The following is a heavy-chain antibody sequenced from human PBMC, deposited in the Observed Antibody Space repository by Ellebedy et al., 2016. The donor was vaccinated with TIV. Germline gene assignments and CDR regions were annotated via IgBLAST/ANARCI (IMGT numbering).Heavy chain of an antibody. Sequence: PGGSLRLSCAASGFTFSSYAMSWVRQAPGKGLEWVSAISGSGGSTYYADSVKGRFTISRDNSKNTLYLQMNGLRAEDTAVYYCAKGGGRITMVRGGYYFDYWGQGTLVTVSS. CDR1: GFTFSSYA. CDR3: AKGGGRITMVRGGYYFDY. D-gene: IGHD3-10*01. CDR2: ISGSGGST. V-gene: IGHV3-23*01. J-gene: IGHJ4*02.